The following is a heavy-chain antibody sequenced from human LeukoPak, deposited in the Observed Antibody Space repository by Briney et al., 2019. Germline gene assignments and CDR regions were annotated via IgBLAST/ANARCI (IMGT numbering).Heavy chain of an antibody. D-gene: IGHD3-9*01. CDR1: GYTFTGYD. CDR3: ARAGGYFDWSDY. J-gene: IGHJ4*02. CDR2: MNPNSGNT. V-gene: IGHV1-8*01. Sequence: ASVKVSCKASGYTFTGYDINWVRQATGQGLEWMGWMNPNSGNTGYAQKFQGRVTMTRNTSISTAYMELSSLRSEDTAVYYCARAGGYFDWSDYWGQGTLVTVSS.